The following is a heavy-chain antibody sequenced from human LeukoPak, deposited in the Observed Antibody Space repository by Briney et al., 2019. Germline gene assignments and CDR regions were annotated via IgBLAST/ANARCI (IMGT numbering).Heavy chain of an antibody. CDR3: ARELDYYDSSGPFDY. CDR2: ISGSGGST. D-gene: IGHD3-22*01. CDR1: GFTFSSYA. V-gene: IGHV3-23*01. Sequence: GGSLRLSCAASGFTFSSYAMSWVRQAPGKGLEWVSAISGSGGSTYYADSVKGRFTISRDNSKNTLYLQMNSLRAEDTAVYYCARELDYYDSSGPFDYWGQGTLVTVSS. J-gene: IGHJ4*02.